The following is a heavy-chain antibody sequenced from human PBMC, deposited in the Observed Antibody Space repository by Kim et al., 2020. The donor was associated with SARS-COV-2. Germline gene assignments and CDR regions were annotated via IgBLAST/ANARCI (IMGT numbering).Heavy chain of an antibody. CDR1: GFTFSSYG. D-gene: IGHD3-10*01. V-gene: IGHV3-33*01. Sequence: GGSLRLSCAASGFTFSSYGMHWVRQAPGKGLEWVAVIWYDGSNKYYADSVKGRFTISRDNSKNTLYLQMNSLRAEDTAVYYCARDSYYGSGSYYSPYYYGMDVWGQGTTVTVSS. J-gene: IGHJ6*02. CDR2: IWYDGSNK. CDR3: ARDSYYGSGSYYSPYYYGMDV.